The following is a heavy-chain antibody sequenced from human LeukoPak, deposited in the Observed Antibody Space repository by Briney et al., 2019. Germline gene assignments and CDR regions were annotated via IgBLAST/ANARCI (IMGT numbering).Heavy chain of an antibody. V-gene: IGHV4-4*07. CDR2: IYTSGST. CDR1: GGSISSYY. CDR3: ARVGYSSSPGRRVSWFDP. Sequence: SETLSLTCTVSGGSISSYYWSWIRQPAGKGLEWIGRIYTSGSTNYNPSLKSRVTMSVDTSKNQFSLKLSSVTAADTAVYYCARVGYSSSPGRRVSWFDPWGQRTMVTVSS. D-gene: IGHD6-6*01. J-gene: IGHJ5*02.